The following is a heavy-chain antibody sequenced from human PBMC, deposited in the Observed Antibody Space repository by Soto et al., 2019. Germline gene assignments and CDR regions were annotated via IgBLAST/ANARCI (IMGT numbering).Heavy chain of an antibody. CDR1: GYTFTSYG. CDR3: ARSSSSWYHPSAIDY. V-gene: IGHV1-18*01. Sequence: ASVKVSCKASGYTFTSYGISWVRQAPGQGLEWMGWISAYNGNTNYAQKLQGRVTMTTDTSTSTAYMELRSLRSDDTAVYYCARSSSSWYHPSAIDYWGQGTLVTVSS. D-gene: IGHD6-13*01. J-gene: IGHJ4*02. CDR2: ISAYNGNT.